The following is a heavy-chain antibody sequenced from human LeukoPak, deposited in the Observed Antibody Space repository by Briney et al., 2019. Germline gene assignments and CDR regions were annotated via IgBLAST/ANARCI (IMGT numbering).Heavy chain of an antibody. V-gene: IGHV1-69*05. D-gene: IGHD3-3*01. CDR3: ARGVVHDLWSGYLPDDAFDI. CDR1: GGTFSSYA. CDR2: IIPIFGTA. Sequence: AASVKVSCKASGGTFSSYAISWVRQAPGQGLEWMGRIIPIFGTANYAQKFQGRVTITTDESTSTAYMELSSLRSEDTAVYYCARGVVHDLWSGYLPDDAFDIWGQGTMVTVSS. J-gene: IGHJ3*02.